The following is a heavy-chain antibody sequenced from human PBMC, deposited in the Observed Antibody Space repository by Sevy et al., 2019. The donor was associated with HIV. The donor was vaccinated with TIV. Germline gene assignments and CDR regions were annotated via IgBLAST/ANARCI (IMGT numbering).Heavy chain of an antibody. CDR1: GFTPSTYG. CDR3: ARDPRMYGDYLLAYFDS. V-gene: IGHV3-33*01. D-gene: IGHD2-8*01. J-gene: IGHJ4*02. CDR2: IGYDGSNK. Sequence: GGSLRLSCAASGFTPSTYGMHWVRQAPGKGLEWVAVIGYDGSNKYYADSVKGRFTISRDNSKNTLFLQMASLRAEDTAVYYCARDPRMYGDYLLAYFDSWGQGTLVTVSS.